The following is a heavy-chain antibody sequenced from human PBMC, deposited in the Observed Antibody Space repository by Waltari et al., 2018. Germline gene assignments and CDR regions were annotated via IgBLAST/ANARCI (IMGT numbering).Heavy chain of an antibody. CDR2: IRTSVGTA. CDR1: GGTFSSYA. Sequence: QVQLVQSGAEVKKPGSSVKVSCKASGGTFSSYAISWVRQAPGQGLEWMGRIRTSVGTANYGQECQGRVTITADKTTSTAYMEVSSLRSEDTAVYYCASDRTYYYDSSGYSLNYWGQGTLVTVSS. V-gene: IGHV1-69*08. CDR3: ASDRTYYYDSSGYSLNY. J-gene: IGHJ4*02. D-gene: IGHD3-22*01.